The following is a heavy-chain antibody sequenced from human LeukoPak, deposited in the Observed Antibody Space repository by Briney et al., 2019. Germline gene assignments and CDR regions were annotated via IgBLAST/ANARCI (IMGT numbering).Heavy chain of an antibody. J-gene: IGHJ4*02. Sequence: GGSLRLSCAASGFTFSSYWMSWVRQAPGKGLEWVANIKQDGSEKYYVDSVKGRFTISRDNAKNSLYLQMNSLRAEDTAVYYCARVGSGHRFPFDYWGQGTLVTVSS. V-gene: IGHV3-7*01. D-gene: IGHD3-10*01. CDR2: IKQDGSEK. CDR1: GFTFSSYW. CDR3: ARVGSGHRFPFDY.